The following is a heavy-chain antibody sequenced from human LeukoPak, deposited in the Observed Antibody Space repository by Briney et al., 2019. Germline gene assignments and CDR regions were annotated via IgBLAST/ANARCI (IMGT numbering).Heavy chain of an antibody. D-gene: IGHD2-2*01. J-gene: IGHJ6*02. Sequence: GRSLRLSCAASGFTFSSYAMHWVRQAPGKGLEWVAVISYDGSNKYYADSVKGRFTISRDNSKNTLYLQMNSLRAEDTAVYYCARDLTVPAAMHMGDYYYGVDVWGQGTTVTVSS. CDR2: ISYDGSNK. V-gene: IGHV3-30*14. CDR1: GFTFSSYA. CDR3: ARDLTVPAAMHMGDYYYGVDV.